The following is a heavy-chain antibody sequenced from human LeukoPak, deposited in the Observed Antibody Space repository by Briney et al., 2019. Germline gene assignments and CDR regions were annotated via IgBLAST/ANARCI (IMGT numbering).Heavy chain of an antibody. CDR1: GGSISSSTYY. D-gene: IGHD1-7*01. Sequence: SETLSLTCTVSGGSISSSTYYWGWIRQPPGKGLEWIGSIYYSGSTYYNPSLKSRVTISVDTSKNQFSLKLRSVTAADAAVYYCTRTGGTIGYYYYHMDVWGKGTTVTVSS. J-gene: IGHJ6*03. V-gene: IGHV4-39*01. CDR2: IYYSGST. CDR3: TRTGGTIGYYYYHMDV.